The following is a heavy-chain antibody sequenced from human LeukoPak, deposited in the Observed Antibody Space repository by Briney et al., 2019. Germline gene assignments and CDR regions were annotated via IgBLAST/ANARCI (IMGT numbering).Heavy chain of an antibody. CDR3: ARTGGWLSNFDF. CDR2: IDTAGSAT. V-gene: IGHV3-74*01. CDR1: GFTFSNFW. D-gene: IGHD5-24*01. J-gene: IGHJ4*02. Sequence: GGSLRLSCTASGFTFSNFWMHWVRQAPGKGLVWVSGIDTAGSATRYADSVKGRFTISRDSAKNTLFLKINSMRAEDTAVYYCARTGGWLSNFDFWGQGSLVTVSS.